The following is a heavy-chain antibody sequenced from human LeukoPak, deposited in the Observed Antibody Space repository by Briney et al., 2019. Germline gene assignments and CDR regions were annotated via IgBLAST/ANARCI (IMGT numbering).Heavy chain of an antibody. CDR3: AKDRACSGGSCYYFDY. CDR1: RFTFSSYS. Sequence: PGGSLRLSCAASRFTFSSYSMSWVRHAPGKGLEWVSAISSSGGNTFYADSVKGRFTISRDNSKNTLYLQMNSLRAEVTAVYYCAKDRACSGGSCYYFDYWGQGTLVTVSS. D-gene: IGHD2-15*01. J-gene: IGHJ4*02. CDR2: ISSSGGNT. V-gene: IGHV3-23*01.